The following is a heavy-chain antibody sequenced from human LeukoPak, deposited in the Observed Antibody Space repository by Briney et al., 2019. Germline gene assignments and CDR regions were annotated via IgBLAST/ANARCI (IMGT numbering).Heavy chain of an antibody. V-gene: IGHV1-69*13. CDR2: IIPIFTTS. J-gene: IGHJ3*02. CDR1: GGTFSSYA. Sequence: GASVKVSCKASGGTFSSYAITWVRQAPGHGLEWMGGIIPIFTTSNYTHKFHGRVTITADEATSTAYMELSSLRSEDTAVYYCHHAGDPFDIWGQGTLVTVSS. CDR3: HHAGDPFDI. D-gene: IGHD1-14*01.